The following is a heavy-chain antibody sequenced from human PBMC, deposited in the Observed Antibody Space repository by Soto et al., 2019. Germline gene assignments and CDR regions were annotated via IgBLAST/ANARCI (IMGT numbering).Heavy chain of an antibody. CDR2: ISAYNGNT. CDR3: VTVPPKFQKDYYDRSDFFEYLDY. D-gene: IGHD3-22*01. V-gene: IGHV1-18*01. Sequence: SVKVSCKASGYTFTSYDITWGRQAPGQGLEWMGWISAYNGNTNYAQKLQGRVTMTTDTSTGTAYMELSSLRSEGTAVYYCVTVPPKFQKDYYDRSDFFEYLDYWGHGTLVTVSS. CDR1: GYTFTSYD. J-gene: IGHJ4*01.